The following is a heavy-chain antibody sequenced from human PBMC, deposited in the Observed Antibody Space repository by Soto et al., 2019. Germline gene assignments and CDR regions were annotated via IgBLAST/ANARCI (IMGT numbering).Heavy chain of an antibody. V-gene: IGHV3-33*01. CDR3: ARDPRAELWFGEPPPMDV. CDR2: IWYDGSNK. CDR1: GFTFSSYG. D-gene: IGHD3-10*01. J-gene: IGHJ6*02. Sequence: SLRLSCAASGFTFSSYGMHWVRQAPGKGLEWVAVIWYDGSNKYYADSVKGRFTISRDNSKNTLYLQMNSLRAEDTAVYYCARDPRAELWFGEPPPMDVWGQGTTVTVSS.